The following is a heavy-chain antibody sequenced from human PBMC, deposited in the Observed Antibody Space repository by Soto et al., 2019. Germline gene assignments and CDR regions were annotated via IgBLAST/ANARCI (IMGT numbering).Heavy chain of an antibody. V-gene: IGHV4-34*01. CDR3: ARGPSGYCSSTSCQIRHWFDP. CDR2: INHSGST. CDR1: GGSFSGYY. J-gene: IGHJ5*02. D-gene: IGHD2-2*01. Sequence: PSETLSLTCAVYGGSFSGYYWSWIRQPPGKGLEWIGEINHSGSTNYNPSLKSRVTISVDTSKNQFSLKLSSVTAADTAVYYCARGPSGYCSSTSCQIRHWFDPWGQGTLVTVSS.